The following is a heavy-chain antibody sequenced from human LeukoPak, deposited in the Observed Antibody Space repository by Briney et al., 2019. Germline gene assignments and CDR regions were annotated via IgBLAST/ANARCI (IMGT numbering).Heavy chain of an antibody. CDR2: IYYSGST. CDR1: GGSFSGYY. V-gene: IGHV4-34*01. D-gene: IGHD2-15*01. J-gene: IGHJ4*02. Sequence: PSETLPLTCAVYGGSFSGYYWSWIRQPPGKGLEWIGSIYYSGSTYYNPSLKSRVTISVDTSKNQFSLKLSSVTAADTAVYYCARHRKVVVAATYSFDYWGQGTLVTVSS. CDR3: ARHRKVVVAATYSFDY.